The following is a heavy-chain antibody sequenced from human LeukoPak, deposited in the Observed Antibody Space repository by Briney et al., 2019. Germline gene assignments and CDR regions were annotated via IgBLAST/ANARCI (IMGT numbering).Heavy chain of an antibody. CDR3: ARTTYDFWSVPDWGLGY. V-gene: IGHV1-24*01. Sequence: PGGSLRLSCAASGFTFSSYSMNWVRQAPGKGLEWMGGFDPEDGETIYAQKFQGRVTMTEDTSTDTAYMELSSLRSEDTAVYYCARTTYDFWSVPDWGLGYWGQGTLVTVSS. CDR1: GFTFSSYS. D-gene: IGHD3-3*01. CDR2: FDPEDGET. J-gene: IGHJ4*02.